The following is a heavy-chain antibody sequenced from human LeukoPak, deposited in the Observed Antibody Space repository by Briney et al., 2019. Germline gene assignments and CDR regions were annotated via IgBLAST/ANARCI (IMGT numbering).Heavy chain of an antibody. Sequence: GGSLRVSCAASGFTFSSYGMYWVRQAPGKGLEWVAFIRYDGSNKYYADSVKGRFTVSRDNSKNTLYLQMKSLRAEDTAVYYCAKGGGYEAQYYYYYLDVWGKGTTVTISS. CDR1: GFTFSSYG. V-gene: IGHV3-30*02. J-gene: IGHJ6*03. CDR3: AKGGGYEAQYYYYYLDV. CDR2: IRYDGSNK. D-gene: IGHD5-12*01.